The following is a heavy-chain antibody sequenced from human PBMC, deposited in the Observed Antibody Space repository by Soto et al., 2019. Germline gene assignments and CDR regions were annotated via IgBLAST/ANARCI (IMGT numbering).Heavy chain of an antibody. CDR1: GFTFSIYG. Sequence: QVQLEESGGGVVQPGRSLRLSCAASGFTFSIYGMHWVRQAPGKGLEWVASLWADGSHECYADSVKGRFTVSRDNSKSTVYLQMNSLRAEDTALYYCAREPTGGNVAFDIWGQGTMVTVSS. CDR2: LWADGSHE. V-gene: IGHV3-33*01. J-gene: IGHJ3*02. CDR3: AREPTGGNVAFDI. D-gene: IGHD2-8*01.